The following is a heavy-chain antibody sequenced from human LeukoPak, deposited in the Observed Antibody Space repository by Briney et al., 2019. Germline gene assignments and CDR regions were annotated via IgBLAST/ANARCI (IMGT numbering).Heavy chain of an antibody. D-gene: IGHD3-10*01. V-gene: IGHV4-31*03. CDR1: GGSISSGDFY. J-gene: IGHJ4*02. CDR2: IYYSGTT. CDR3: AGKSHRSMVPAFDY. Sequence: SQTLSLTCTVSGGSISSGDFYWSWIRQHPGKGLEWIGYIYYSGTTYYSPSLKSRVTISLDTTKNQFSLRLSSVTAADTALYYCAGKSHRSMVPAFDYWGQGTLVTVSS.